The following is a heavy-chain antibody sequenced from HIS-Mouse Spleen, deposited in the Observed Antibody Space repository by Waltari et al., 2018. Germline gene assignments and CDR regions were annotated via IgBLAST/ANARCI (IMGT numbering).Heavy chain of an antibody. CDR2: IYYSGRT. V-gene: IGHV4-39*07. CDR1: GGSITSSSYS. CDR3: AREIPYSSSWYDWYFDL. Sequence: QLQLQESDPGLVKPSETLSLTCTVSGGSITSSSYSWGGFRPPPGKGLEWIGSIYYSGRTYYNPSLKSRVTISVDTSKNQFSLKLSSVTAADTAVYYCAREIPYSSSWYDWYFDLWGRGTLVTVSS. D-gene: IGHD6-13*01. J-gene: IGHJ2*01.